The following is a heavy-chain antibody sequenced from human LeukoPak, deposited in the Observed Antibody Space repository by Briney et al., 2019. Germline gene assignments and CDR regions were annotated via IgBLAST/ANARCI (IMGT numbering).Heavy chain of an antibody. V-gene: IGHV4-59*01. CDR2: IHYTGST. Sequence: SETLSLTCTVSGGSISSYYLSWIRQPPGKGLECIGYIHYTGSTNYNPSLKSRVTISVETSKSQFALKLKSVTAADTAVYYCARGGYYGSGNDFRFDPWGQGTLVTVSS. CDR1: GGSISSYY. D-gene: IGHD3-10*01. CDR3: ARGGYYGSGNDFRFDP. J-gene: IGHJ5*02.